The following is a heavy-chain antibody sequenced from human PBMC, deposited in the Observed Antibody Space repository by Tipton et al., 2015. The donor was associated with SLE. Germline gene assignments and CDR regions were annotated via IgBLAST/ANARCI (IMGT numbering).Heavy chain of an antibody. V-gene: IGHV4-31*03. Sequence: TLSLTCTVSGGSISSEGHYWSWIRQHPGKGLEWIGYIHYSGNTYYNPSLRSRVTISVDTSKNQFSLNLFSVTAADTAVYFCARDWSIRDGFNYSPDDAFDIWGQGTVVTVSS. J-gene: IGHJ3*02. D-gene: IGHD5-24*01. CDR2: IHYSGNT. CDR1: GGSISSEGHY. CDR3: ARDWSIRDGFNYSPDDAFDI.